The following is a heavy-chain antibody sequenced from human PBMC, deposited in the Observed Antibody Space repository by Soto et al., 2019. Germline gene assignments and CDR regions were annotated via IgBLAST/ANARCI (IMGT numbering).Heavy chain of an antibody. J-gene: IGHJ5*02. CDR3: ARRGSGLRCFRFDP. CDR1: GGSISSSSYY. D-gene: IGHD4-17*01. V-gene: IGHV4-39*01. CDR2: IYYSGST. Sequence: KSSETLSLTCTVSGGSISSSSYYWGWIRHPPGKGLEWIGRIYYSGSTYYNPSLKSRLTISVDTSKNQFCLKLSSVTAADTAVYYCARRGSGLRCFRFDPWGQGTLVTVSS.